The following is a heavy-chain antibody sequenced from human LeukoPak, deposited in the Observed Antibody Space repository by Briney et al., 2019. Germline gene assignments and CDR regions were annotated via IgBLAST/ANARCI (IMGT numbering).Heavy chain of an antibody. CDR3: AKERWYFDL. V-gene: IGHV4-34*01. J-gene: IGHJ2*01. CDR2: INHSGST. Sequence: PSETLSLTCAVYGGSFSGYYWSWIRQPPGKGLEWIGEINHSGSTNYNPSLKSRVTISVDTSKNQFSLKLSSVTAADTAVYYCAKERWYFDLWGRGTLVTVSS. CDR1: GGSFSGYY.